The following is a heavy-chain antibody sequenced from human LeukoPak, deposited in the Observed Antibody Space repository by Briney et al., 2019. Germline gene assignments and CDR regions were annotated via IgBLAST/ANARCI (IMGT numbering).Heavy chain of an antibody. CDR3: ARAGYYSPFYYYYGMDV. Sequence: GGSLRLSCAASGFTVSSNYMSWVRQAPGKGLEWVSVIYSGGSTYYADSVKGRFTISRDNSKNTLYLQMNSLRAEGTAVYYCARAGYYSPFYYYYGMDVWGQGTTVTVSS. V-gene: IGHV3-66*01. D-gene: IGHD3-3*01. CDR2: IYSGGST. J-gene: IGHJ6*02. CDR1: GFTVSSNY.